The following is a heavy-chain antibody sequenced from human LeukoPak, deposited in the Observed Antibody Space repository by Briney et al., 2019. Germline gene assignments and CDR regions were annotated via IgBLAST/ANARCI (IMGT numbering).Heavy chain of an antibody. CDR2: ISSSAGTI. Sequence: PGGSLRLSCAPSGFSFSDYYMSWVRQAPGKGLEWLSYISSSAGTIYYADSVKGRFTISRDNAKNSLYLQVNSLRAEDTAVYYCARDLGSGCFDYWGQGTLVTVSS. D-gene: IGHD6-19*01. CDR3: ARDLGSGCFDY. J-gene: IGHJ4*02. V-gene: IGHV3-11*04. CDR1: GFSFSDYY.